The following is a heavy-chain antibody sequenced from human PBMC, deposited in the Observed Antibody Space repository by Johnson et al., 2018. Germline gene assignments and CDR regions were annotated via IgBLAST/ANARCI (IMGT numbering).Heavy chain of an antibody. D-gene: IGHD3-10*01. CDR3: SKDLTYGSGTGMDV. V-gene: IGHV3-9*01. CDR2: ISWNSDNI. CDR1: GFTFDDYA. J-gene: IGHJ6*03. Sequence: VQLVESGGGLVQPGRSLRLSCAASGFTFDDYAMHWVRQAPGKGLEWVSGISWNSDNIGYADTVKGRFTISRDNAKNSLFLQMNSLRAEDTALYYCSKDLTYGSGTGMDVWGKGTTVTVSS.